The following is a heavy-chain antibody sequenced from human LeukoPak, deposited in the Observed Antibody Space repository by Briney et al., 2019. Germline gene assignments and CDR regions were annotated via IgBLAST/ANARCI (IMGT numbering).Heavy chain of an antibody. J-gene: IGHJ4*02. CDR1: GFTFSSYG. Sequence: GGSLRLSCAASGFTFSSYGMHWVRRAPGKGLEWVAVISYDGSNKYYADSVKGRFTISRDNSKNTLYLQMNSLRAEHTAVYYCAMLDHTPNDYWGQGTLVTVSS. D-gene: IGHD2-2*02. CDR2: ISYDGSNK. V-gene: IGHV3-30*03. CDR3: AMLDHTPNDY.